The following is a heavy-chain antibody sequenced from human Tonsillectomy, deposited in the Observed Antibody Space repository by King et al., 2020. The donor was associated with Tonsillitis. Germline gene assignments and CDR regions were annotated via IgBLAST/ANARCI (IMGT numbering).Heavy chain of an antibody. D-gene: IGHD2-21*02. CDR1: GFTFTSYG. J-gene: IGHJ4*02. V-gene: IGHV3-30*02. CDR2: IRSDGNEK. Sequence: VQLVESGGGVVQPGGSLRLSCAASGFTFTSYGMHWVRQAPGKGLEWVAFIRSDGNEKYNEDSVKGRFTVSRDNSKNILFLQINSLTAEDTALYFCVKGEVVTFYYFDHWGQGTLVTVSS. CDR3: VKGEVVTFYYFDH.